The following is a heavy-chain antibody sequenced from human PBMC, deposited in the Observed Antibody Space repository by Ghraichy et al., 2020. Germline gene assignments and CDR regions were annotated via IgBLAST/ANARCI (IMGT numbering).Heavy chain of an antibody. D-gene: IGHD1-26*01. CDR2: IYNSETA. J-gene: IGHJ4*02. V-gene: IGHV4-39*01. CDR1: GESVTSDHYY. CDR3: AALGNVGSTGGFIAH. Sequence: SETLSLTCTVSGESVTSDHYYWSWLRQPPGKGLDWVGGIYNSETAYYNPSLKSRVTISFDTSTNQFFLNLTSVTAADTAVFCCAALGNVGSTGGFIAHWGQGALVTVSS.